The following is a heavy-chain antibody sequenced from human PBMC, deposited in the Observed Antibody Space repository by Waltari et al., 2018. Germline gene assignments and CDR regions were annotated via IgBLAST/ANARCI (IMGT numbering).Heavy chain of an antibody. CDR2: ISSYGRT. V-gene: IGHV3-53*01. Sequence: EVPLVDSGGGLIQPGGSLNLSCVASALRVSSNHMSWVRQGPGKGLEGVSVISSYGRTNYAESVKGRFTISRDSSKNTVYLQMSSLRVEDTAIYYCARDPRWYESGDWGQGTLVTVSS. CDR1: ALRVSSNH. J-gene: IGHJ4*02. D-gene: IGHD2-15*01. CDR3: ARDPRWYESGD.